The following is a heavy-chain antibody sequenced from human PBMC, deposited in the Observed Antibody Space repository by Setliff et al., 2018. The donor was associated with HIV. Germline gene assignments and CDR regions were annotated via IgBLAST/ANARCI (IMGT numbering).Heavy chain of an antibody. Sequence: ASVKVSCKASGYTFSSYGISWVRQAPGQGLEWMGWISGYNGNTQYVQRLQGRVTMTTDTSTRTVYMELRSLRHDDTAEYFCARVPYRSAWFSGGHDAFDVWGQGTMVTVSS. CDR1: GYTFSSYG. CDR3: ARVPYRSAWFSGGHDAFDV. CDR2: ISGYNGNT. V-gene: IGHV1-18*01. D-gene: IGHD6-19*01. J-gene: IGHJ3*01.